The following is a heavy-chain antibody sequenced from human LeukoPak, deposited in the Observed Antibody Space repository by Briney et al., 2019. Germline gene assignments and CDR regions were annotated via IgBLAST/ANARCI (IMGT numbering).Heavy chain of an antibody. CDR3: ARDSGNYLDAFDI. J-gene: IGHJ3*02. CDR1: GFTFSRYE. V-gene: IGHV3-21*01. D-gene: IGHD1-7*01. CDR2: ISSSSSYI. Sequence: PGGSLRLSCEASGFTFSRYEMNWVRQAPGKGLEWVSSISSSSSYIYYADSVKGRFTISRDNAKNSLYLQMNSLRAEDTAVYYCARDSGNYLDAFDIWGQGTMVTVSS.